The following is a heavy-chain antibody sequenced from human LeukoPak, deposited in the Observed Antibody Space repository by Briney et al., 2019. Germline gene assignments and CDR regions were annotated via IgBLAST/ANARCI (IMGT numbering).Heavy chain of an antibody. CDR2: ISAYNGNT. V-gene: IGHV1-18*01. Sequence: ASVTVSCKTSGYAFTSYGISWVRQTPGHGLEYMGWISAYNGNTNYAQKLQGRVTMTTDTSTSTAYMELRSLRSDDTAVYYCTTSPKSDNSGYYIHWGQGTLVTVSS. CDR1: GYAFTSYG. D-gene: IGHD3-22*01. J-gene: IGHJ4*02. CDR3: TTSPKSDNSGYYIH.